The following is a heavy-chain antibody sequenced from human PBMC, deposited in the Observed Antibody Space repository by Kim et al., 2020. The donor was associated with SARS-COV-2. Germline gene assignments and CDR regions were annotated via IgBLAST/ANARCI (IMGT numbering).Heavy chain of an antibody. CDR3: AKDLPYYYGSGSYYNPLDY. Sequence: GGSLRLSCAASGFTFSSYGMHWVRQAPGKGLEWVAVISYDGSNKYYADSVKGRFTISRDNSKNTLYLQMNSLRAEDTAVYYCAKDLPYYYGSGSYYNPLDYWGQGTLVTVSS. D-gene: IGHD3-10*01. V-gene: IGHV3-30*18. CDR2: ISYDGSNK. J-gene: IGHJ4*02. CDR1: GFTFSSYG.